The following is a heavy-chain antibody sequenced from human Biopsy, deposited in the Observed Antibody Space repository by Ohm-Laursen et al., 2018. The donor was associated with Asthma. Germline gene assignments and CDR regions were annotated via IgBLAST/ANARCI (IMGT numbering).Heavy chain of an antibody. CDR3: ATAGTTRCYEGYDYCGLGV. CDR1: GYTFTGYY. D-gene: IGHD2-2*01. CDR2: INPNTGRT. J-gene: IGHJ6*02. V-gene: IGHV1-2*06. Sequence: SVKVSCNASGYTFTGYYMHWVRQAPGQGLEWMGRINPNTGRTNYAQKFQGRVTMTLDTSITTAYLELGRLTSDDTALYYCATAGTTRCYEGYDYCGLGVWGQGTTVAVSS.